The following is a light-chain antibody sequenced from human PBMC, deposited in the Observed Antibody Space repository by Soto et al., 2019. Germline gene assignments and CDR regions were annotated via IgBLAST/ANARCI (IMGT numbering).Light chain of an antibody. J-gene: IGLJ1*01. CDR3: TSYTTSSITYV. CDR1: SSDVGDYNY. V-gene: IGLV2-14*01. Sequence: QSALTQPASVSGSPGQSITISCTGTSSDVGDYNYVSWYQQHPGKAPKLMIFEVSNRPSGVSNRFSGSKSGNTASMTISGLQDEDEADYYCTSYTTSSITYVFGTGTKLTVL. CDR2: EVS.